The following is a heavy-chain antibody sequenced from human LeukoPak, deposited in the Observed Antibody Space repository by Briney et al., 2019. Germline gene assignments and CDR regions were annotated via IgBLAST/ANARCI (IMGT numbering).Heavy chain of an antibody. D-gene: IGHD2-15*01. V-gene: IGHV3-66*01. CDR3: AREKGYCSGGSCYSYGMDV. Sequence: GGSLRLSCAASGFTVSSNYMSWVRQAPGKGLEWVSAIYSGGSTYYADSVKGRFTISRDNSKNTLYLQMNSLRAEDTAVYYCAREKGYCSGGSCYSYGMDVWGQGTTVTVSS. J-gene: IGHJ6*02. CDR2: IYSGGST. CDR1: GFTVSSNY.